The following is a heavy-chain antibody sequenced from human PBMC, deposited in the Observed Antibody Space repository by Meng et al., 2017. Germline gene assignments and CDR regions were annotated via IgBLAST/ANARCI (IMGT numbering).Heavy chain of an antibody. Sequence: GESLKISCAASGFTFSSYWMSWVRQAPGKGLEWVANIKQDGSEKYYVDSVKGRFTISRDNAKNSLYLQMNSLRAEDTALYYCAKDIAVADNYYYYGMDVWGQGTTVTVSS. D-gene: IGHD6-19*01. CDR3: AKDIAVADNYYYYGMDV. V-gene: IGHV3-7*03. J-gene: IGHJ6*02. CDR2: IKQDGSEK. CDR1: GFTFSSYW.